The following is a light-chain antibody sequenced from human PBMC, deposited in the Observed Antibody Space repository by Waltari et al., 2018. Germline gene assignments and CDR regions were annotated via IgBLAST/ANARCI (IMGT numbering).Light chain of an antibody. CDR1: QGVNNW. V-gene: IGKV1-12*01. J-gene: IGKJ2*01. CDR2: GAS. CDR3: QHANNFPYT. Sequence: DIQMTQSPSSVSASVGDRVTITCRASQGVNNWLAWYQQKPGKAPKLLIYGASTLASGVPSRFSGRASGTYFTLTITSLQPDDLATYFCQHANNFPYTFGQGTKLEIK.